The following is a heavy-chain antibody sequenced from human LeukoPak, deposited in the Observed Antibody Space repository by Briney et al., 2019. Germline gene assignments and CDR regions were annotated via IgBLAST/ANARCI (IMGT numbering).Heavy chain of an antibody. CDR3: AAGPVVTARAHDAFDI. CDR1: GFTFTSSA. V-gene: IGHV1-58*02. D-gene: IGHD2-21*02. Sequence: SVKVSCKASGFTFTSSAMQWVRQARGQRLEWIGWIVVGSGNTNYAQKFQERVTITRDMSTSTAYMELSSLRSEDTAVYYCAAGPVVTARAHDAFDIWGQETMVTVSS. CDR2: IVVGSGNT. J-gene: IGHJ3*02.